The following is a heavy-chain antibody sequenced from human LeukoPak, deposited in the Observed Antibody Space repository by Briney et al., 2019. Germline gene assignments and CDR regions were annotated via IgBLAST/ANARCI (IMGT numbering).Heavy chain of an antibody. CDR2: TRYDGTNK. D-gene: IGHD3-22*01. J-gene: IGHJ4*02. Sequence: PGGSLRLSCAASGFSFSSYGMHWVRQAPGKGLEWVAFTRYDGTNKYYADSVKGRFTISRDNSKNTLYLQMNSLRAEDTAMYYCAKDSAYYYDSSGYYYDWGQGTLVTVSS. CDR3: AKDSAYYYDSSGYYYD. V-gene: IGHV3-30*02. CDR1: GFSFSSYG.